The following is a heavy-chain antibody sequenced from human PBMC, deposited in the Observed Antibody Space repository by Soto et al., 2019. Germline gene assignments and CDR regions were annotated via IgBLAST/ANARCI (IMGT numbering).Heavy chain of an antibody. D-gene: IGHD6-6*01. Sequence: QVQLVQSGAEVKKPGASVKASCKASGYTFTGYYMHWVRQAPGQGLEWMGWINPNSGGTNYAQKFQGWVTMNRYTSSSPAYMELSRLGSDDTAVYYCARDSGHSSSSRYYYGMDVWGQGTTVTVSS. J-gene: IGHJ6*02. V-gene: IGHV1-2*04. CDR1: GYTFTGYY. CDR2: INPNSGGT. CDR3: ARDSGHSSSSRYYYGMDV.